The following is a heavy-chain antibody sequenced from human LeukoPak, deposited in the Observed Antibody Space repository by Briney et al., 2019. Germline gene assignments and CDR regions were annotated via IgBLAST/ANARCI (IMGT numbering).Heavy chain of an antibody. Sequence: GGSLRLSCAASGFTFSSYAMSWVRQAPGKGLEWVSAISGSGGSTYYADSVKGRFTISRDNSKNTLYLQMNSLRAEDTAVYYCAKVLGVPAAIGSYFDYWGQGTLVTVSP. CDR2: ISGSGGST. CDR1: GFTFSSYA. V-gene: IGHV3-23*01. J-gene: IGHJ4*02. D-gene: IGHD2-2*02. CDR3: AKVLGVPAAIGSYFDY.